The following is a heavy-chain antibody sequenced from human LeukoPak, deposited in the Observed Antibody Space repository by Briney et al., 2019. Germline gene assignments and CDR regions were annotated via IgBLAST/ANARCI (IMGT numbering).Heavy chain of an antibody. Sequence: GGSLRLSCAAAGFIFSRFGMHWVRQAPGKGLEWVAFIRDDGTYEYYADFVKGRFTISRDNAKNSLYLQINSLRAEDTAVYYCASQFGWYLGGDYWGQGTLVTVSS. CDR2: IRDDGTYE. CDR1: GFIFSRFG. J-gene: IGHJ4*02. CDR3: ASQFGWYLGGDY. V-gene: IGHV3-30*02. D-gene: IGHD6-19*01.